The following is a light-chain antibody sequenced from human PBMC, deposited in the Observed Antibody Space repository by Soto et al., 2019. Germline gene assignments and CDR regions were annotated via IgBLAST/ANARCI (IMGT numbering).Light chain of an antibody. CDR2: DVS. J-gene: IGLJ1*01. CDR3: SSYSSSTSPYV. V-gene: IGLV2-14*01. Sequence: QSVLTQPAPVSGSPGQSVTVSCTGTSSDVGGYNYVSWYQQHPGKAPKLMIYDVSDRPSGVSNRFSGSKSGSTASLTISGLQAEDEADYYCSSYSSSTSPYVFGTGTKVTVL. CDR1: SSDVGGYNY.